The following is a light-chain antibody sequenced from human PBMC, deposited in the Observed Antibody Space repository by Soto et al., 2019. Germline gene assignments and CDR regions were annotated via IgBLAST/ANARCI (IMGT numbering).Light chain of an antibody. CDR3: QQSYSTLFT. Sequence: DIQMTQSPSSLSASVGDRVTITCRASQSISNYLNWYQQKPGKAPKPLIYIASSLQSGVPSRFSGSGSGTDFTLTISSLQPEDFATYYCQQSYSTLFTFGPGTIVDIK. CDR2: IAS. V-gene: IGKV1-39*01. CDR1: QSISNY. J-gene: IGKJ3*01.